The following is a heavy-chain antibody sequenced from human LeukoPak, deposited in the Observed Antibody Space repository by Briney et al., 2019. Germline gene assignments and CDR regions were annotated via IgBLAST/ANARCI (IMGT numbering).Heavy chain of an antibody. J-gene: IGHJ5*02. CDR3: ARDGYYYDSSGYPQRWFDP. CDR1: GFNFSSYS. V-gene: IGHV3-48*04. Sequence: GGSLGLSCAASGFNFSSYSMNWVRQAPGKGLEWVSYISSSSTTIYYADSVKGRFTISRDNAKNSLYLQMNSLRAEDTALYYCARDGYYYDSSGYPQRWFDPWGQGTLVTVSS. D-gene: IGHD3-22*01. CDR2: ISSSSTTI.